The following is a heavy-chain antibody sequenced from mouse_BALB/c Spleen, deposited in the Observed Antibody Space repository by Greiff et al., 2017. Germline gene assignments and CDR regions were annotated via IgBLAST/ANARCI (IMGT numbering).Heavy chain of an antibody. CDR3: ARVASCDY. CDR2: INSNGGST. V-gene: IGHV5-6-3*01. CDR1: GFTFSSYG. Sequence: EVKLVESGGGLVQPGGSLKLSCAASGFTFSSYGMSWVRQTPDKRLELVATINSNGGSTYYPDSVKGRFTISRDNAKNTLYLQMSSLKSEDTAMYYCARVASCDYWGQGTTLTVSS. J-gene: IGHJ2*01. D-gene: IGHD6-1*01.